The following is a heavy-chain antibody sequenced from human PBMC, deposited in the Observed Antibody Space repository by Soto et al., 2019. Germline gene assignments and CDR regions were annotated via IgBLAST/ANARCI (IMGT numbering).Heavy chain of an antibody. CDR2: IRYDGRNI. D-gene: IGHD1-26*01. CDR1: GFTFSGLG. V-gene: IGHV3-33*01. CDR3: ARDGVGHTTFFGYFES. J-gene: IGHJ4*02. Sequence: QVPLVESGGGVVQPGRSLRLSCAASGFTFSGLGMHWVRQAPGKGLEWVAVIRYDGRNIYYADAVKGRFTISRDNSKDTLNLQMNSLRADDTAVYYCARDGVGHTTFFGYFESLGLGTLVTVSS.